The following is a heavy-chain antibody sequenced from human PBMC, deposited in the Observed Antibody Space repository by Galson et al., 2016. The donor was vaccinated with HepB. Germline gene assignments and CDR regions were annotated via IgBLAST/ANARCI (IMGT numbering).Heavy chain of an antibody. D-gene: IGHD2-21*01. CDR3: ARDHSAAFDI. Sequence: ETLSLTCTVYGGSISNYYWSWLRQPPGRGLEWIGFIYSSGSPSYNPSLQSRVTISLDTSKKQFSLSLGSVTGADTAVYYCARDHSAAFDIWGPGTMVTVSS. J-gene: IGHJ3*02. V-gene: IGHV4-59*01. CDR1: GGSISNYY. CDR2: IYSSGSP.